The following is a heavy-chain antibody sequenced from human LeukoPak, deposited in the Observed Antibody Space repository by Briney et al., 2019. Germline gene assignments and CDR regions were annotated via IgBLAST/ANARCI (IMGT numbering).Heavy chain of an antibody. J-gene: IGHJ3*02. V-gene: IGHV3-30*04. D-gene: IGHD5-18*01. CDR1: GFAFSSYA. CDR2: ISYDAGNK. CDR3: ARAGGYSYGDLTFDI. Sequence: GRSLRLSCAASGFAFSSYAMHWVRQAPGKGLEWVAVISYDAGNKYYADSVKGRFTISRDSSKNTVYLQMNSLRAEDTAVYYCARAGGYSYGDLTFDIWGQGTMVTVSS.